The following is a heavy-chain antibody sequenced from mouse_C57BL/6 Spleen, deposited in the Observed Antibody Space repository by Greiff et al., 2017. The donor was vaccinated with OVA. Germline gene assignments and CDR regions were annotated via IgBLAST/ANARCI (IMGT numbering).Heavy chain of an antibody. CDR1: GYTFTSYW. V-gene: IGHV1-64*01. CDR3: ARNGGILDFDY. CDR2: IHPNSGST. Sequence: QVHVKQPGAELVKPGASVKLSCKASGYTFTSYWMHWVKQRPGQGLEWIGMIHPNSGSTNYNEKFKSKATLTVDKSSSTAYMQLSSLTSEDSAVYYCARNGGILDFDYWGQGTTLTVSS. J-gene: IGHJ2*01.